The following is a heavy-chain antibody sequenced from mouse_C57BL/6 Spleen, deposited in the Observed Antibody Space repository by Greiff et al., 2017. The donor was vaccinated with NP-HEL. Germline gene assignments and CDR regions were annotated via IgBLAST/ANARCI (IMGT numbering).Heavy chain of an antibody. D-gene: IGHD1-1*01. J-gene: IGHJ4*01. V-gene: IGHV1-50*01. Sequence: VQLQQPGAELVKPGASVKLSCKASGYTFTSYWMQWVKQRPGQGLEWIGEIDPSDSYTNYNQKFKGKATLTVDTSSSTAYMQLSSLTSEDSAVYYCARPTVVHYAMDYWGQGTSVTVSS. CDR3: ARPTVVHYAMDY. CDR1: GYTFTSYW. CDR2: IDPSDSYT.